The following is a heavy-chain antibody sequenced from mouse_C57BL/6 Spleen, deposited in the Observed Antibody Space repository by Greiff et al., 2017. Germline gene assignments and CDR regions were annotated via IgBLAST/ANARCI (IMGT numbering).Heavy chain of an antibody. CDR1: GYTFTSYT. CDR2: INPSSGYT. CDR3: ARGKEKGFDY. V-gene: IGHV1-4*01. Sequence: VQRVESGAELARPGASVKMSCKASGYTFTSYTMHWVKQRPGQGLEWIGYINPSSGYTKYNQKFKDKATLTADKSSSTAYMQLSSLTSEDSAVYYCARGKEKGFDYWGQGTTLTVSS. J-gene: IGHJ2*01.